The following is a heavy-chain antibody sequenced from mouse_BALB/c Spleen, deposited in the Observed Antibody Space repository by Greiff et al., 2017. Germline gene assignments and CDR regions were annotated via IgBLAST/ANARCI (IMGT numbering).Heavy chain of an antibody. CDR3: TRGGNAKGYAMDY. J-gene: IGHJ4*01. CDR1: GYTFTSYW. Sequence: VQLQQSGTVLARPGASVKMSCKASGYTFTSYWMHWVKQRPGQGLEWIGAIYPGNSDTSYNQKFKGKAKLTAVTSTSTAYMELSSLTNEDSAVYYCTRGGNAKGYAMDYWGQGTSVTVSS. D-gene: IGHD6-1*01. V-gene: IGHV1-5*01. CDR2: IYPGNSDT.